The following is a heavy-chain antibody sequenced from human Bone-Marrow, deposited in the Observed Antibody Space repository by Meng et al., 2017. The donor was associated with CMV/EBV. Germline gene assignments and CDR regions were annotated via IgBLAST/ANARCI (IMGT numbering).Heavy chain of an antibody. CDR1: GGSVSRGSYY. V-gene: IGHV4-61*01. J-gene: IGHJ5*02. CDR2: VYHSGNT. D-gene: IGHD6-6*01. Sequence: SETLSLTCTVSGGSVSRGSYYWSWIRQPPGKGLEWIGYVYHSGNTNYNPSLKSRVTISLDTSKNQFSLKLSSVTAADTAVYYCARSPKQLAPYNWFDPWGQGTLVTVSS. CDR3: ARSPKQLAPYNWFDP.